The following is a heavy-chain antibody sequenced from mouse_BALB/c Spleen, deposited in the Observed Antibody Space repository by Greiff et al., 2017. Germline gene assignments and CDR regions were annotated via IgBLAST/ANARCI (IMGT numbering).Heavy chain of an antibody. Sequence: EVQGVESGGGLVQPGGSRKLSCAASGFTFSSFGMHWVRQAPEKGLEWVAYISSGSSTIYYADTVKGRFTISRDNPKNTLFLQMTSLRSEDTAMYYCARAGYYYGSSYGNYFDYWGQGTTLTVSS. D-gene: IGHD1-1*01. V-gene: IGHV5-17*02. CDR3: ARAGYYYGSSYGNYFDY. J-gene: IGHJ2*01. CDR2: ISSGSSTI. CDR1: GFTFSSFG.